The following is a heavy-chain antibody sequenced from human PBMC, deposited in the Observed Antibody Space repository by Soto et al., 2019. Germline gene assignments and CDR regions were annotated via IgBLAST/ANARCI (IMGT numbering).Heavy chain of an antibody. Sequence: SETLSLTCTFSGGSISSGGYYWSWIRQHPGKGLEWIGYIYYSGSTYYNPSLKSRVTISVDTSKNQFSLKLSSVTAADTAVYYCARGRGGFGELGAYYYYYMDVWGKGTTVT. J-gene: IGHJ6*03. CDR2: IYYSGST. CDR3: ARGRGGFGELGAYYYYYMDV. V-gene: IGHV4-31*03. CDR1: GGSISSGGYY. D-gene: IGHD3-10*01.